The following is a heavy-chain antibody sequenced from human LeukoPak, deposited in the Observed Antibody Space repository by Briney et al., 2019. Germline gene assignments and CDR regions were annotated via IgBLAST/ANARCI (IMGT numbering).Heavy chain of an antibody. CDR2: IIPIFGTA. Sequence: SVKVSCKASGGTFSSYAISWVRQAPGQGLEWMGGIIPIFGTANYAQKFQGRVTITADESTSTAYMELSSLRSEDTAVYYCARSIGPPYGMDVWGQGTTVTVSS. CDR1: GGTFSSYA. D-gene: IGHD1-26*01. V-gene: IGHV1-69*13. J-gene: IGHJ6*02. CDR3: ARSIGPPYGMDV.